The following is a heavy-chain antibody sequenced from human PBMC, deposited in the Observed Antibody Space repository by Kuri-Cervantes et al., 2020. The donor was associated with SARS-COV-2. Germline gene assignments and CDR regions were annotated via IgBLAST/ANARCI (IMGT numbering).Heavy chain of an antibody. Sequence: SVKVSCKASGGTFSSYAISWVRQAPGQGLEWMGGIIPIFGTANYAQKFQGRVTITADESASTAYMELSSLRSEDTAVYYCARDRQVGGIAVAGSRIIYYYHGMDVWGQGTTVTVSS. D-gene: IGHD6-19*01. CDR2: IIPIFGTA. CDR3: ARDRQVGGIAVAGSRIIYYYHGMDV. V-gene: IGHV1-69*13. J-gene: IGHJ6*02. CDR1: GGTFSSYA.